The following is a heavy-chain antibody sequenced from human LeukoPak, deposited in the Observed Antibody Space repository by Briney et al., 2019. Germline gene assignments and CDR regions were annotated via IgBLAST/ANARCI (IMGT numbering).Heavy chain of an antibody. V-gene: IGHV3-74*01. J-gene: IGHJ4*02. CDR2: INNDGSST. D-gene: IGHD2-21*02. CDR3: ARVISRYCGGDCYAGDYFDY. CDR1: GFTFSSYW. Sequence: SGGSLRLSCAASGFTFSSYWMHWVRHAPGKGLVWVSRINNDGSSTNYADSVKGRFTISRDNAKNMLDLQMNSLRAEDTAVYYCARVISRYCGGDCYAGDYFDYWGQGNLVTVSS.